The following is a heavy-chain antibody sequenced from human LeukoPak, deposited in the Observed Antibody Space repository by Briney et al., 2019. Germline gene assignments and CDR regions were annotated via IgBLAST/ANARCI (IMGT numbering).Heavy chain of an antibody. CDR1: GFTFSSYG. CDR2: INSRSKTI. Sequence: GGSLRLSCAASGFTFSSYGMHWVRQAPGKGLEWISYINSRSKTISYADSVKGRFTISRDNAKNSLFLQLDRLRAEDTALYYCTRDNTGWSLDPWGQGTLVTVSS. V-gene: IGHV3-48*04. D-gene: IGHD6-19*01. CDR3: TRDNTGWSLDP. J-gene: IGHJ5*02.